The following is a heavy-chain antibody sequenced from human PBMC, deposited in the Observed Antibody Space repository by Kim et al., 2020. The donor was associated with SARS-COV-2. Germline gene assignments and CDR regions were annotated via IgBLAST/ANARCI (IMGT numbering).Heavy chain of an antibody. CDR1: GGTFSSYA. CDR3: ARGALWFGENDY. V-gene: IGHV1-69*13. J-gene: IGHJ4*02. D-gene: IGHD3-10*01. CDR2: IIPIFGTA. Sequence: SVKVSCKASGGTFSSYAISWVRQAPGQGLEWMGGIIPIFGTANYAQKFQGRVTITADESTSTAYMELSSLRSEDTAVYYCARGALWFGENDYWGQGTLVTVSS.